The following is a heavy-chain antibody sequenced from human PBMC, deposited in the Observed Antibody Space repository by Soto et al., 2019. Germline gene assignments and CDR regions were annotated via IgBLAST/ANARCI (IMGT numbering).Heavy chain of an antibody. V-gene: IGHV1-46*01. Sequence: SVKVSCKASGYIFTAYSMHWVRQAPGQGLEWMGVVNPSGGSTNYAQKFQGRITMTRDTSTSTVYMDLSSLTSEDTAVYYCAREENCSDGICYSEYFQRWGQGTLVTVSS. CDR1: GYIFTAYS. D-gene: IGHD2-15*01. CDR3: AREENCSDGICYSEYFQR. CDR2: VNPSGGST. J-gene: IGHJ1*01.